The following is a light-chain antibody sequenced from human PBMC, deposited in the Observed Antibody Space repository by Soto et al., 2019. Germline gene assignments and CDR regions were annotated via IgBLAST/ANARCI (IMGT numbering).Light chain of an antibody. Sequence: DIQMTQSPSSLSASAGDSVTITCRASEDIARNLNWYQHKPGDPPKLLIFAASNLQRGVPSRFSGSGSGTDFILTISSLLPEDFATYFCQQSYSTPSLTFGGGTKVEIK. CDR1: EDIARN. CDR2: AAS. CDR3: QQSYSTPSLT. J-gene: IGKJ4*01. V-gene: IGKV1-39*01.